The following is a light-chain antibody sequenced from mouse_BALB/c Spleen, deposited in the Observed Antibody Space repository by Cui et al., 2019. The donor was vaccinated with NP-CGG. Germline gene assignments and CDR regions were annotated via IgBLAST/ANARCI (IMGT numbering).Light chain of an antibody. J-gene: IGLJ1*01. CDR1: TGAVTTCNY. CDR2: GTN. CDR3: ALWYSNHWV. V-gene: IGLV1*01. Sequence: QAVVTQESALTTSPGETVTLTCRSSTGAVTTCNYANWVQEKPDHLSTGLIGGTNNRPPGVPARFSGSLIGDKAALTITGAQTEDEAIYFCALWYSNHWVFGGGTRLTVL.